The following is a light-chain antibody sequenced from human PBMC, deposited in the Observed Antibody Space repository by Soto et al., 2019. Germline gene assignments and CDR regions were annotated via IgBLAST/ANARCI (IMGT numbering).Light chain of an antibody. CDR2: DVS. J-gene: IGKJ5*01. CDR3: QQYDDLPIT. Sequence: DIQTTQSPSSLSVSVGDRVTITCQACHDITNFLNWYQQKPGKAPKLLIYDVSKLETGVPSRFSRSGSGTDFTLTISSLQAEDIATYFCQQYDDLPITFGQGTRL. CDR1: HDITNF. V-gene: IGKV1-33*01.